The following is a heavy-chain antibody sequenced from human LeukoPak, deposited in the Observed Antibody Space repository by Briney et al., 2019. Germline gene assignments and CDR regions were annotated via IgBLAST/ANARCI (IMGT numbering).Heavy chain of an antibody. J-gene: IGHJ4*02. V-gene: IGHV3-23*01. CDR1: GFTFSSYA. D-gene: IGHD3-16*01. CDR3: AQGYYDYVWGSYYFDY. Sequence: GGSLRLSCAASGFTFSSYAMSWVRQAPGKGLEWVSAISGSGGSTYYADSVKGRFTISRDNSRDTLYLQMNSLRAEDTAVYYCAQGYYDYVWGSYYFDYWGQGTLVTVSS. CDR2: ISGSGGST.